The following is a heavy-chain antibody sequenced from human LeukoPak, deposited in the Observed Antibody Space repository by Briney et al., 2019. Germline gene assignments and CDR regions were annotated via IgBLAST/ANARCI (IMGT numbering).Heavy chain of an antibody. CDR3: ARGLSSSWYDY. Sequence: SETLSLTCTVSGGSISSSSYYWGWIRQPPGKGLEWIGEINHSGSTNYNPSLKSRVTISVDTSKNQFSLKLSSVTAADTAVYYCARGLSSSWYDYWGQGTLVTVSS. CDR1: GGSISSSSYY. J-gene: IGHJ4*02. CDR2: INHSGST. V-gene: IGHV4-39*07. D-gene: IGHD6-13*01.